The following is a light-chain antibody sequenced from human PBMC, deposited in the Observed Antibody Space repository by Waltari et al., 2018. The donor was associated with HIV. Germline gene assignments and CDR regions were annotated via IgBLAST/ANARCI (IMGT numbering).Light chain of an antibody. J-gene: IGLJ2*01. CDR1: SDDIGAYNH. CDR3: SSYTRQISVA. CDR2: AVR. V-gene: IGLV2-14*03. Sequence: QSALTQPPSVSGSPGQSITITCTGTSDDIGAYNHVSWYQQYIDEPPKLLIFAVRNRPSGVSGRVSASKSGNTASLTITGLQSDDEAIYYCSSYTRQISVAFGGGTRVTV.